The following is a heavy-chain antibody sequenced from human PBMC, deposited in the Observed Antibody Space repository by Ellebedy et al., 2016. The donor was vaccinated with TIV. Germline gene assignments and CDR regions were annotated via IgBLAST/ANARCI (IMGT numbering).Heavy chain of an antibody. CDR1: GGSFSGYY. Sequence: SETLSLTCAVYGGSFSGYYWSWIRQPPGKGLEWIGEINHSGSTNYNPSLKSRVAVSGDTSKYQLSLKLSSVTAADTAVYYCARLYGYPNWFDPWGQGTLVTVSS. J-gene: IGHJ5*02. CDR2: INHSGST. CDR3: ARLYGYPNWFDP. D-gene: IGHD5/OR15-5a*01. V-gene: IGHV4-34*01.